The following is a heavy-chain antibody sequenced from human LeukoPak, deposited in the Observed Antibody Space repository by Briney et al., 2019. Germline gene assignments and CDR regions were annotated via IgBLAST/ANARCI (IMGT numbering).Heavy chain of an antibody. CDR3: AREFVQGSSLPYFDC. CDR1: GGSISSSHW. Sequence: PSGTLSLTCTVSGGSISSSHWWGWVRQPPGKVLEWLGEIHHSGSTNSNPSLKSRATISVDKSKNQFSLRLNSVTAADTAVYYCAREFVQGSSLPYFDCWGQGTLVTVSS. J-gene: IGHJ4*02. V-gene: IGHV4-4*02. D-gene: IGHD2-8*01. CDR2: IHHSGST.